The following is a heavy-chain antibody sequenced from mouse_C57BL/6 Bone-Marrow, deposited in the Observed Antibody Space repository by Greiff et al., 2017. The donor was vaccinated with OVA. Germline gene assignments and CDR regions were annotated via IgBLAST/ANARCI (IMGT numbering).Heavy chain of an antibody. Sequence: EVQGVESGGGLVKPGGSLKLSCAASGFTFSSYAMSWVRQTPEKRLEWVATISDGGSYTYYPDNVKGRFTISRDNAKNNLYLQMSHLKSEDTAMYYCARENYYGSDFDYWGQGTTLTVSS. V-gene: IGHV5-4*01. CDR3: ARENYYGSDFDY. CDR1: GFTFSSYA. D-gene: IGHD1-1*01. J-gene: IGHJ2*01. CDR2: ISDGGSYT.